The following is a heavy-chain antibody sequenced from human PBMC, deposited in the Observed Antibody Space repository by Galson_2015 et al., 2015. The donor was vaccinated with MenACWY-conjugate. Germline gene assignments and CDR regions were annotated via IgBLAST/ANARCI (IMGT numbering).Heavy chain of an antibody. D-gene: IGHD6-19*01. CDR1: GFTVSSNY. Sequence: SLRLSCAASGFTVSSNYMTWVRQAPGKGLDWVSVIYSDGSAYYADSVKGRFTISRDNSKNTLYLQMNSLRAEDTAVYYCATTAWAVAGPTFDYWGQGTLVTVSS. V-gene: IGHV3-53*01. CDR3: ATTAWAVAGPTFDY. CDR2: IYSDGSA. J-gene: IGHJ4*02.